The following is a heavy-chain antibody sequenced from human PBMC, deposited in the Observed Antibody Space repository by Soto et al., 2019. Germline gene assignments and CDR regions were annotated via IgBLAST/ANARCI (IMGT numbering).Heavy chain of an antibody. V-gene: IGHV3-48*03. CDR2: ISSSGSTI. CDR1: GFTFSSYE. Sequence: GGSLRLSCAASGFTFSSYEMNWVRQAPGKGLEWVSYISSSGSTIYYADSVKGRFTISRDNAKNSLYLQMNSLRAEDTAVYYCARTPNYYDSSGYSYHFDYWGQGTLVTVSS. J-gene: IGHJ4*02. D-gene: IGHD3-22*01. CDR3: ARTPNYYDSSGYSYHFDY.